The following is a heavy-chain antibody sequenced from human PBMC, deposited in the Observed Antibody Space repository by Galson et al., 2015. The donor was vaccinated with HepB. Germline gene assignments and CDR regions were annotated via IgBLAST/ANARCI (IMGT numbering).Heavy chain of an antibody. Sequence: QSGAEVKKPGESLRISCKGSGYSFTSYWISWVRQMPGKGLEWMGRIDPSDSYTNYSPSFQGHVTISADKSISTAYLQWSSLKASDTALYYCARGRGEYFSRSAFDIWGQGTKVTVSS. CDR1: GYSFTSYW. CDR2: IDPSDSYT. D-gene: IGHD3-16*01. J-gene: IGHJ3*02. CDR3: ARGRGEYFSRSAFDI. V-gene: IGHV5-10-1*01.